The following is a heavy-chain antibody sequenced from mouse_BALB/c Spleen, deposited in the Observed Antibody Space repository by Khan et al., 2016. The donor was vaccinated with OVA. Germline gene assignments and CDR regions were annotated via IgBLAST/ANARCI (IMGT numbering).Heavy chain of an antibody. CDR3: ARHGYYGNYGPYFDV. V-gene: IGHV2-6-1*01. D-gene: IGHD2-1*01. J-gene: IGHJ1*01. CDR1: GFSLTSYG. Sequence: VQLQESGPDLVAPSQSLSITCTISGFSLTSYGVHWVRQPPGKGLAWLVVIWSDGHTTYNSALKSRLSISKDNSKSQVFLKMNSLQTDDTAMYCCARHGYYGNYGPYFDVWGAGTTVTVSS. CDR2: IWSDGHT.